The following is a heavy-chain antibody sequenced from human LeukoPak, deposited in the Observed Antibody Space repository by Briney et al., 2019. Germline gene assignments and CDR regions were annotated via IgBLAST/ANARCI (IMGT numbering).Heavy chain of an antibody. Sequence: ASVKVSCKASGYTFTSYDINWVRQATGQGLEWMGWMNPNSGNTGYAQKFQGRVTMTRNTSISTAYMELSSLRSEDTAVYYSARPLVNYDFWSGYSYVGAFDIWGQGTMVTVSS. CDR2: MNPNSGNT. V-gene: IGHV1-8*01. CDR1: GYTFTSYD. CDR3: ARPLVNYDFWSGYSYVGAFDI. J-gene: IGHJ3*02. D-gene: IGHD3-3*01.